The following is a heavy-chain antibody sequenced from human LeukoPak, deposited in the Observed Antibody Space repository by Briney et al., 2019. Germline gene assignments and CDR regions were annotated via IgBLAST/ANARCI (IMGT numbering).Heavy chain of an antibody. D-gene: IGHD6-19*01. CDR2: IWSDGSNK. CDR3: ARDHSSGWYYFDY. V-gene: IGHV3-33*01. J-gene: IGHJ4*02. CDR1: GFTFSSCG. Sequence: GRSLRLSCAASGFTFSSCGMHWVRQAPGKGLEWVAVIWSDGSNKYYADSVKGRFTISRDNSKNTLYLQMNSLRAEDTAVYYCARDHSSGWYYFDYWGRGTLVTVSS.